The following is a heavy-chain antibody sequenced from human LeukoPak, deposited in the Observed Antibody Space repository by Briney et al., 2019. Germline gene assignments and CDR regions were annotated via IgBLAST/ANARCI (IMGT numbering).Heavy chain of an antibody. CDR1: GYSISSGYY. V-gene: IGHV4-38-2*02. Sequence: SETLSLTCSVSGYSISSGYYWGWLRQPPGKELEWIGRIYQTGNADYKPSLKSRVTISVDTTNNQFSLRLSSVTAADTAVYYCARGLDYVDVWGKGITVSVSS. J-gene: IGHJ6*03. CDR3: ARGLDYVDV. CDR2: IYQTGNA. D-gene: IGHD3-9*01.